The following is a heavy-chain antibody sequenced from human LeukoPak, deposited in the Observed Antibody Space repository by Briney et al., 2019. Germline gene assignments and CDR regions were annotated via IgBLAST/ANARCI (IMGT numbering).Heavy chain of an antibody. Sequence: SETLSLTCPVSGGSISSSTYYWGWIRQPPGKGLARTGSIYYSGTTYYNPSLKSRVTISVDTSRNQFSLKLSSVTAADTAVYYCARVADIGYDSRVYFDSWGQGTLVTVSS. CDR1: GGSISSSTYY. J-gene: IGHJ4*02. D-gene: IGHD5-12*01. V-gene: IGHV4-39*07. CDR3: ARVADIGYDSRVYFDS. CDR2: IYYSGTT.